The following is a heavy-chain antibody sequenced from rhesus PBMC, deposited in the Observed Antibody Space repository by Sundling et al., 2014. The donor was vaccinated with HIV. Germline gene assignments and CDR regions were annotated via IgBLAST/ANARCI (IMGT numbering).Heavy chain of an antibody. J-gene: IGHJ4*01. D-gene: IGHD6-37*01. CDR3: ARKWLVRDYFDY. CDR1: GGSISSGYNY. CDR2: ITYSGST. V-gene: IGHV4-122*02. Sequence: QVQLQESGPGLVKPSETLSLTCAVSGGSISSGYNYWSWIRQPPGKGLEWIGYITYSGSTSYNPSLKSRVTISRDTSKNQFSLKLNSVTAADTAVYYCARKWLVRDYFDYWGQGVLVTVSS.